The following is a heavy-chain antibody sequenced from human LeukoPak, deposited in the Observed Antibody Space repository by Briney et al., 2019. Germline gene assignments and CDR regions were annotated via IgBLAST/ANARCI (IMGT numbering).Heavy chain of an antibody. D-gene: IGHD6-19*01. J-gene: IGHJ3*02. CDR2: ISYDGSNK. V-gene: IGHV3-30-3*01. CDR3: ARTPLPGIAVAGLAFDI. Sequence: GGSLRLSCAASGFTFSSYAMHWVRQAPGKGLEWVAVISYDGSNKYYADSVKGRFTISRDNSKNTLYLQMNSLRAEDTAVYYCARTPLPGIAVAGLAFDIWGQGTMVTVSS. CDR1: GFTFSSYA.